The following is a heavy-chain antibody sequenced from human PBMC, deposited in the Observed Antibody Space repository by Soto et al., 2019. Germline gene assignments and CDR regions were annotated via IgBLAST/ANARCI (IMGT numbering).Heavy chain of an antibody. V-gene: IGHV2-5*02. CDR3: AHTLVAGLGYYFDY. Sequence: SGPTLVNPTQTLTLTCTFSGFSLSTTRVGVGWIRQPPGKALEWLALIYWDDDKRYSPFLKGRLTITKDTSKNQVVLTMTNMDPMDTATYFCAHTLVAGLGYYFDYWGQGTLVTVSS. CDR2: IYWDDDK. D-gene: IGHD6-19*01. CDR1: GFSLSTTRVG. J-gene: IGHJ4*02.